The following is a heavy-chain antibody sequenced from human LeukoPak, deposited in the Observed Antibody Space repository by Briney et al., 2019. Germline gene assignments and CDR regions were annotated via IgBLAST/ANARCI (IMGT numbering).Heavy chain of an antibody. CDR1: GFTFSTYS. Sequence: GGSLRLSCAASGFTFSTYSMNWVRQAPGKGLEWVSYISSSSSTIYYADSVKGRFTISRDNAKNSLYLQMNSLRAEDTAVYYCARFPYGVVVIFTDAFDIRGQGTMVTVS. D-gene: IGHD3-22*01. CDR3: ARFPYGVVVIFTDAFDI. J-gene: IGHJ3*02. V-gene: IGHV3-48*04. CDR2: ISSSSSTI.